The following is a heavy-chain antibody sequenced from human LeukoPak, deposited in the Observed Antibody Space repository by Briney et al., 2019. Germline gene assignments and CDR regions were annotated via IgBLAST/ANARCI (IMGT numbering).Heavy chain of an antibody. CDR2: IYSSGST. J-gene: IGHJ4*02. D-gene: IGHD6-25*01. CDR1: GGSISSYY. Sequence: PSGTLSLTCTVSGGSISSYYWTWIRQPAGKGLEWIGRIYSSGSTNYNPSLKSRVTMSVDTSRNQFSLNLSSVTAADTAVYYCARVSSGGRYDYWGQGTLVTVSS. CDR3: ARVSSGGRYDY. V-gene: IGHV4-4*07.